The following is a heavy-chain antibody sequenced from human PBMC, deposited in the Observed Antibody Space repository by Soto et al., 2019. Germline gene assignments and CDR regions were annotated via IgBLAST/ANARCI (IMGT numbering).Heavy chain of an antibody. Sequence: GGSLRLSCAASGVNFRSHSVNCVREAPGKGLEWISYISANSDTRDYADSVKGRFTISRDNARNSLYLQINSLRDEDTAVYYCARVPSARFASGPWGQGTLVTVSS. CDR2: ISANSDTR. V-gene: IGHV3-48*02. J-gene: IGHJ5*02. D-gene: IGHD6-6*01. CDR3: ARVPSARFASGP. CDR1: GVNFRSHS.